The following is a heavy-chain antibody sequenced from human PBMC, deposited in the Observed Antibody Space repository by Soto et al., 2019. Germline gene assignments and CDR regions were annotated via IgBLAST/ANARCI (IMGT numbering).Heavy chain of an antibody. CDR3: ARETYDFWSGHGTYYYYYCMDV. D-gene: IGHD3-3*01. J-gene: IGHJ6*03. Sequence: SETLSLTCTVSDGSISSYYWSWIRQPPGKGLEWIGYIYYSGSTNYNPSLKSRVTISVDTSKNQFSLKLSSVTAADTAVYYCARETYDFWSGHGTYYYYYCMDVWGKGTTVTVSS. CDR2: IYYSGST. CDR1: DGSISSYY. V-gene: IGHV4-59*01.